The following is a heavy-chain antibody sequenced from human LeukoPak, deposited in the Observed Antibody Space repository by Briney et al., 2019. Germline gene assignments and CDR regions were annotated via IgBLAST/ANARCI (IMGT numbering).Heavy chain of an antibody. CDR2: IKQDGSEK. V-gene: IGHV3-7*05. CDR3: ARAGVMITFGGVNTYFDY. D-gene: IGHD3-16*01. J-gene: IGHJ4*02. Sequence: GGSLRLSCAASGFTFSSYWMSWVRQAPGKGLEWVANIKQDGSEKYYVDSVKGRFTISGDNAKNSLYLQMNSLRAEDTAVYYCARAGVMITFGGVNTYFDYWGQGTLVTVSS. CDR1: GFTFSSYW.